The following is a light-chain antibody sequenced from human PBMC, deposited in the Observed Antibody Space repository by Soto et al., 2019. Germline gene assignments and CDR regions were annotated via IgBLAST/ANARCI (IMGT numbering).Light chain of an antibody. CDR2: EAT. CDR3: GAYAGSGTVV. V-gene: IGLV2-23*01. CDR1: SSDVGSYNL. J-gene: IGLJ3*02. Sequence: QSALTQPASVSGSPEQSITISCTGTSSDVGSYNLVSWYQQHPGKAPKVMIYEATKRPSGVSNRFSGSKSGNTASLTISGLQAEDEADYYCGAYAGSGTVVFGGGTKLTVL.